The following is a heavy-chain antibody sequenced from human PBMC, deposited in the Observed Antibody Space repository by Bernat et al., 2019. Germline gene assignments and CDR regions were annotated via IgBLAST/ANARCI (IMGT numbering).Heavy chain of an antibody. V-gene: IGHV1-69*06. J-gene: IGHJ4*02. CDR1: GGTFSSYA. CDR2: IIPIFGTA. CDR3: ARGGGSGWFFDY. Sequence: QVQLVQSGAEVKKPGSSVKVSCKASGGTFSSYAISWVRQAPGQGLEWMGGIIPIFGTANYTQKLPGRVTVTADKSTSTAYMELSSMRSEDTSVYYCARGGGSGWFFDYWGQGTLVTVSS. D-gene: IGHD6-19*01.